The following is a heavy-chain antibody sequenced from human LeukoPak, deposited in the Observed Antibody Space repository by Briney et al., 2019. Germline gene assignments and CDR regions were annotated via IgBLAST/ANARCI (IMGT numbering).Heavy chain of an antibody. Sequence: GGSLRLSCAASGFTFSSYGMHWVRQAPGKGLEWVAFIRYDGSNIYYADSVKGRFAISRDNSKNTLYLQMNSLRAEDTAVYYCAKRIWFGDYDGAFDIWGQGTMVTVSS. D-gene: IGHD3-10*01. CDR1: GFTFSSYG. J-gene: IGHJ3*02. CDR3: AKRIWFGDYDGAFDI. CDR2: IRYDGSNI. V-gene: IGHV3-30*02.